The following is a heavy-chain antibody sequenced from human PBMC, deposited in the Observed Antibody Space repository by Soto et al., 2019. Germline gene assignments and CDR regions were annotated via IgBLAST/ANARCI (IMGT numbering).Heavy chain of an antibody. CDR1: GGSISKSSCY. J-gene: IGHJ3*02. Sequence: PSETQSLTCTVSGGSISKSSCYWGWIRQPPGKGLEWIGSIFFSGSTHYNPSLKSRVTISVDTSKNQFSLKLSSVSAADTAVYYCARHPAEDAFDIWGQGTMVTVSS. CDR2: IFFSGST. CDR3: ARHPAEDAFDI. V-gene: IGHV4-39*01.